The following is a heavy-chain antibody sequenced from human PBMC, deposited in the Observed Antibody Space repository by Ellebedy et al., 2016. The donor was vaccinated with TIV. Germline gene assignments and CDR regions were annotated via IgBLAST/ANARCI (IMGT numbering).Heavy chain of an antibody. Sequence: ASVKVSXXASGYTFTGYYMHWVRQAPGQGLEWMGWINPNSGGTNYAQKFQGRVTMTRDTSISTAYMELSRLRSDDTAVYYCARDQRGIPPLLWFGEGSGYGMDVWGQGTTVTVSS. J-gene: IGHJ6*02. CDR1: GYTFTGYY. D-gene: IGHD3-10*01. CDR2: INPNSGGT. V-gene: IGHV1-2*02. CDR3: ARDQRGIPPLLWFGEGSGYGMDV.